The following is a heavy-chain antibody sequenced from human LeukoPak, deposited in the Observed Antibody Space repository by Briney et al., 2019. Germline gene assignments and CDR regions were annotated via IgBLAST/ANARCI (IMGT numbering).Heavy chain of an antibody. D-gene: IGHD3-22*01. Sequence: SETLSLTCTVSGDSISSGYYWSWIRQPAGKGLEWIGRIYTSGSTNYNPSLKSRVTMSVDTSKNQFSLKLSSVTAADTAVYYCARTSGSPPYYYYYMDVWGKGTTVTISS. V-gene: IGHV4-4*07. CDR1: GDSISSGYY. CDR3: ARTSGSPPYYYYYMDV. J-gene: IGHJ6*03. CDR2: IYTSGST.